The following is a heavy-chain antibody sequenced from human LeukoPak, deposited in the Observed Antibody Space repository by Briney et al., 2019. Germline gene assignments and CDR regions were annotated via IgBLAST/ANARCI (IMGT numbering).Heavy chain of an antibody. D-gene: IGHD3-22*01. V-gene: IGHV3-11*01. J-gene: IGHJ5*02. CDR2: ISSSGSTI. CDR3: AREVVQDYYDSSVYYYWSRGWFDP. CDR1: GFTFSDYY. Sequence: GGSLRLSCAASGFTFSDYYMSWIRQAPGKGLEWVSYISSSGSTIYYADSVKGRFTISRDNAKNSLYLQMNSLRAEDTAVYYCAREVVQDYYDSSVYYYWSRGWFDPWGQGTLVTVSS.